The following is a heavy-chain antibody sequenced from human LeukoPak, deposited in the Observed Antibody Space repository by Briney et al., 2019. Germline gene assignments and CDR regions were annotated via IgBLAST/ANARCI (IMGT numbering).Heavy chain of an antibody. CDR1: GFIFSNAW. Sequence: PGGSLRLSCAASGFIFSNAWMTWVRQAPGKGLEWVSRIKSITDGGTTDYAAPVKGRFTISRDDSKNTLYLQMNSLKTEDTAVYYCTTALSQYSSGWYGNYFDYWGQGTLVTVSS. J-gene: IGHJ4*02. D-gene: IGHD6-19*01. V-gene: IGHV3-15*01. CDR2: IKSITDGGTT. CDR3: TTALSQYSSGWYGNYFDY.